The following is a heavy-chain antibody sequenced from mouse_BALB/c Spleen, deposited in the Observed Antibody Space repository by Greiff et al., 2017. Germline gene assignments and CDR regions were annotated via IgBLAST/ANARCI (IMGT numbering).Heavy chain of an antibody. D-gene: IGHD1-1*01. J-gene: IGHJ4*01. CDR2: ISYSGST. Sequence: DVHLVESGPGLVKPSQSLSLTCTVTGYSITSDYAWNWIRQFPGNKLEWMGYISYSGSTSYNPSLKSRISITRDTSKNQFFLQLNSVTTEDTATYYCARGSYGSSDYAMDYWGQGTSVTVSS. CDR3: ARGSYGSSDYAMDY. V-gene: IGHV3-2*02. CDR1: GYSITSDYA.